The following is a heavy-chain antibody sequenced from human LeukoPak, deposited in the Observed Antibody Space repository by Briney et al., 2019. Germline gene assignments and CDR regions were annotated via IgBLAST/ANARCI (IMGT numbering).Heavy chain of an antibody. CDR1: GFGFSSYA. J-gene: IGHJ3*02. V-gene: IGHV3-23*01. CDR2: ISGSGGST. D-gene: IGHD3-22*01. CDR3: AKPPYYYDSSGYYYIDAFDI. Sequence: GGSLRLSCAASGFGFSSYAMSWVRQAPGKGLEWVSAISGSGGSTYYADSVKGRFTISRDNSKNTLYLQMNSLRAEDTAVYYCAKPPYYYDSSGYYYIDAFDIWGQGTMVTVSS.